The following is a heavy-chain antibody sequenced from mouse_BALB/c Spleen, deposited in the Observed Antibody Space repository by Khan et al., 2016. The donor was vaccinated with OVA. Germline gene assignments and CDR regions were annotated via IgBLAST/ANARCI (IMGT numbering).Heavy chain of an antibody. CDR3: ASDRIDY. CDR1: GYTFTTYW. J-gene: IGHJ2*01. CDR2: INPTSGYT. V-gene: IGHV1-7*01. Sequence: QVQLQQSGAELAKPGASVKMSCKASGYTFTTYWMHWVKQRPGQGLEWIGYINPTSGYTDYNQKFKDKATLTADKSSSTAYMQLNSLTTDDSATYYCASDRIDYWGQGTTVTVSA.